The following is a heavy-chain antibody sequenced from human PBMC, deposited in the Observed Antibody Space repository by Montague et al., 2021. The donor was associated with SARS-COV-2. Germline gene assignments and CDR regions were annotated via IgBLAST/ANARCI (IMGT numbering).Heavy chain of an antibody. D-gene: IGHD3-10*01. CDR1: GFPFSQYD. CDR2: IGKAGDT. J-gene: IGHJ6*02. Sequence: SRRLSFAASGFPFSQYDMHWVRQVTGKGLEWVSGIGKAGDTHYPGTVKGRFTISREDAKNSLYLQMNSLRAGDTAVYYCGRGVRYFGSGGWSFYYCGVDVWGQGTTVTVSS. CDR3: GRGVRYFGSGGWSFYYCGVDV. V-gene: IGHV3-13*01.